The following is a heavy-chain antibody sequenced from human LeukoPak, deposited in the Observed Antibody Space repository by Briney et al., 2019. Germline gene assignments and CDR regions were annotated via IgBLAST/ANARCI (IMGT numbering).Heavy chain of an antibody. D-gene: IGHD4-11*01. CDR2: IYYSGST. CDR1: GGSISSYY. Sequence: PSETLSLTCTVSGGSISSYYWSWIRQPPGKGLEWIGYIYYSGSTNYNPSLKSRVPISVDTSKNQFSLKLSSVTAADTAVYYCALRTVPTYAEYFQHWGQGTLVTVSS. J-gene: IGHJ1*01. CDR3: ALRTVPTYAEYFQH. V-gene: IGHV4-59*08.